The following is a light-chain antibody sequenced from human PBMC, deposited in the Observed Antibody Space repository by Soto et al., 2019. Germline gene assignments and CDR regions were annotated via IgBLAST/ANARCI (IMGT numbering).Light chain of an antibody. V-gene: IGLV2-8*01. CDR3: SSYAGSNNVL. CDR2: EVT. J-gene: IGLJ3*02. Sequence: QSVLTQRPSASGSPGQSVTISCTGTSSDVGGYNSVSWYQQHPGKAPKVIIYEVTKRPSGVPDRFSGSKSGNTASLTVSGLQAEDDADYYCSSYAGSNNVLFGGGTKVTVL. CDR1: SSDVGGYNS.